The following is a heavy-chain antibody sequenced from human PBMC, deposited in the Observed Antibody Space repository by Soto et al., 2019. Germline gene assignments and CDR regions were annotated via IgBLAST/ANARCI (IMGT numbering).Heavy chain of an antibody. CDR3: ARSSYDFWSGYYSSNGMDV. CDR1: GFTFSSYA. Sequence: PGGSLRLSCAASGFTFSSYAMSWVRQAPGKGLEWVSAISGSGGSTYYADSVKGRFTISRDNSKNTLYLQMNSLRAEDTAVYYCARSSYDFWSGYYSSNGMDVWGQGTTVTVSS. J-gene: IGHJ6*02. CDR2: ISGSGGST. V-gene: IGHV3-23*01. D-gene: IGHD3-3*01.